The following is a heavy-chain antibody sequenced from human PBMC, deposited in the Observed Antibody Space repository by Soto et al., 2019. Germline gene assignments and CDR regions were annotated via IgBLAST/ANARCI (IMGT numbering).Heavy chain of an antibody. CDR1: GFTFSSYG. CDR3: AKGRYYDFWSGYYNYFDY. Sequence: QVQLVESGGGVVQPGRSLRLSCAASGFTFSSYGMHWVRQAPGKGLEWVAVISYDGSNKYYADSVKGRFTISRDNSKNTLYLQTNSLRAEDTAVYYCAKGRYYDFWSGYYNYFDYWGQGTLVTVSS. V-gene: IGHV3-30*18. CDR2: ISYDGSNK. D-gene: IGHD3-3*01. J-gene: IGHJ4*02.